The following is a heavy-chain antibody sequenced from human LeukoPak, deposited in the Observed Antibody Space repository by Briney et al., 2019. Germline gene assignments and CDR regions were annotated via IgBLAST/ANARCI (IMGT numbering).Heavy chain of an antibody. V-gene: IGHV4-30-2*01. CDR3: ASALRPRDAFDI. J-gene: IGHJ3*02. Sequence: PSETLSLTCAVSGGSISSGGYSWSWIRQPPGKGLEWIGYIYHSGSTYYNPSLKSRVTISVDRSKNQFSLKLSSVTAADTAVYYCASALRPRDAFDIWGQGTMVTVSS. CDR1: GGSISSGGYS. CDR2: IYHSGST. D-gene: IGHD3-16*01.